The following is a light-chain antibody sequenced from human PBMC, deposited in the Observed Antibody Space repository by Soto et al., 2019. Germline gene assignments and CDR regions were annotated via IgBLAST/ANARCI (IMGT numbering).Light chain of an antibody. CDR1: SSDVGGYNH. V-gene: IGLV2-8*01. CDR3: SSYAGSNNLVI. Sequence: QSALTQPPSASGSPGQSVSISCTGTSSDVGGYNHVSWYQHHPGKAPKLIIYELNERPSGVPDRFSGSKSGNTASLTVSGLQAEDEADYFCSSYAGSNNLVIFGGGT. CDR2: ELN. J-gene: IGLJ2*01.